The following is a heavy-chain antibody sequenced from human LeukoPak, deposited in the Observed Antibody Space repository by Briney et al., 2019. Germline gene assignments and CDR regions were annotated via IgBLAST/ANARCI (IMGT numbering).Heavy chain of an antibody. CDR1: GYSISSGYY. J-gene: IGHJ4*02. CDR3: ARRRGAYFDY. CDR2: IYHSGST. V-gene: IGHV4-38-2*01. D-gene: IGHD1-26*01. Sequence: MASETLSLTCAVSGYSISSGYYWGWIRQPPGKGLEWIGSIYHSGSTYYNPSLKGRVTISVDTSKNQFSLKLSSVTAADTAVYYCARRRGAYFDYWGQGTLVTVSS.